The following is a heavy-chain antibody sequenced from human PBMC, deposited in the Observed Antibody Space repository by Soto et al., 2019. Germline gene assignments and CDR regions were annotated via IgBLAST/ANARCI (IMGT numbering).Heavy chain of an antibody. J-gene: IGHJ4*02. CDR3: ARVGRVDTAMVPGLFDY. D-gene: IGHD5-18*01. CDR2: IYHSGST. CDR1: GGSISSSNW. Sequence: QVQLQQSGPGLVKPSGTLSLTCAVSGGSISSSNWWSWVRQPPGKGLEWIGEIYHSGSTNYNPSLKSRVTISVDKSKNQFSLKLSSVTAADTAVYYCARVGRVDTAMVPGLFDYWGQGTLVTVSS. V-gene: IGHV4-4*02.